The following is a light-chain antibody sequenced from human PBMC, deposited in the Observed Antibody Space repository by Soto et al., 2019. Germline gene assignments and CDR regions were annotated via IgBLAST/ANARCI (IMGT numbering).Light chain of an antibody. J-gene: IGKJ4*01. Sequence: DIVMTQSPDSLAVSLGERATINCKSSQSVFYSSNNKNYLAWYQQKPGQPPKLLIYWASTRESGVPDRFSGSGSGTDFSLTITGMQAEDVVVYYCKQYHIFPLTFGGGTKVEIK. V-gene: IGKV4-1*01. CDR3: KQYHIFPLT. CDR2: WAS. CDR1: QSVFYSSNNKNY.